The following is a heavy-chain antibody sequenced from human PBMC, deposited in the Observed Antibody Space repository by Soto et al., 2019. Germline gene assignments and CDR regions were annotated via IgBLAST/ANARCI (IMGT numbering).Heavy chain of an antibody. CDR3: AKGYCSFTSCYYFEY. CDR2: FDPEDGET. D-gene: IGHD2-2*01. V-gene: IGHV1-24*01. CDR1: GYTLTELS. Sequence: ASVKVSCKVSGYTLTELSMHWVRQAPGKGLEWMGGFDPEDGETIYAQKFQGRVTMTEDTSTDTAYMELSSLRAEDTAVYYCAKGYCSFTSCYYFEYWGQGALVTVSS. J-gene: IGHJ4*02.